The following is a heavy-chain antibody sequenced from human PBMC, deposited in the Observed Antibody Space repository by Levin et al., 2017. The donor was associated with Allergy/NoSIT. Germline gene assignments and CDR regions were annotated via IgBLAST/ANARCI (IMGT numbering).Heavy chain of an antibody. D-gene: IGHD3-10*01. CDR3: ARGKRALITMVQRPAQFDY. V-gene: IGHV4-34*01. Sequence: SQTLSLTCAVYGGSFSGYYWSWIRQPPGKGLEWIGEINHSGSTNYNPSLKSRVTISVDTSKNQFSLKLSSVTAADTAVYYCARGKRALITMVQRPAQFDYWGQGTLVTVSS. CDR2: INHSGST. CDR1: GGSFSGYY. J-gene: IGHJ4*02.